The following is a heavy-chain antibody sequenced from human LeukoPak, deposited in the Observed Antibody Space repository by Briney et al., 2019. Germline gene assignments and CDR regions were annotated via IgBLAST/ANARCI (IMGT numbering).Heavy chain of an antibody. V-gene: IGHV1-8*01. Sequence: VASVKVSCKASGYTFTSYDINWVRQASGQGLEWMGWMNPNSGNTGSAQRFQGRITMTRDTSIGTAYMELSSLRFEDTAVYYCARGPLVRLPSSFDPWGQGTLVTVSS. J-gene: IGHJ5*02. CDR3: ARGPLVRLPSSFDP. D-gene: IGHD3-16*02. CDR2: MNPNSGNT. CDR1: GYTFTSYD.